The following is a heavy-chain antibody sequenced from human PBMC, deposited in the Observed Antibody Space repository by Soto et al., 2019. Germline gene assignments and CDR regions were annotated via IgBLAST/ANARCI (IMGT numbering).Heavy chain of an antibody. V-gene: IGHV3-30*18. Sequence: PGGSLRLSCAASGFTFSSYGMHWVRQAPGKGLEWVAVISYDGSNKYYADSVKGRFTISRDNSKNTLYLQMNSLGAEDTAVYYCAKVFHHGRVVTTKRGYWFDPWGQGT. CDR2: ISYDGSNK. J-gene: IGHJ5*02. CDR3: AKVFHHGRVVTTKRGYWFDP. D-gene: IGHD3-22*01. CDR1: GFTFSSYG.